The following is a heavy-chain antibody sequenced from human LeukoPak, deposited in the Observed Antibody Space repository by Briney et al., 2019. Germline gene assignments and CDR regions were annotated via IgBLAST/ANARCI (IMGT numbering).Heavy chain of an antibody. CDR3: ARDVGGGPFFDY. D-gene: IGHD2-15*01. CDR2: INYSGST. V-gene: IGHV4-59*11. Sequence: SEPLSLTCTVSGGSISGLYWGWIRQPPGKGLEWIGYINYSGSTDYNPSLKSRVTISLDTSKNQFSLKLSSVTAADTAVYYCARDVGGGPFFDYWGQGTLVSVSS. CDR1: GGSISGLY. J-gene: IGHJ4*02.